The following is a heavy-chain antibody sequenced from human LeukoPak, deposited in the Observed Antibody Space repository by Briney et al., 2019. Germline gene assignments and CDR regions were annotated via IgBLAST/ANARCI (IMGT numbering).Heavy chain of an antibody. CDR2: FDPVDGET. Sequence: ASVKVSCKVSGYTLTELSMHWVRQAPGKGLEWMGGFDPVDGETIYAQKFQGRVTMTEDTSTDTAYMELSSLRSEDTAVYYCATWQWLGSYYFDYWGQGTLVTVSS. V-gene: IGHV1-24*01. CDR3: ATWQWLGSYYFDY. CDR1: GYTLTELS. J-gene: IGHJ4*02. D-gene: IGHD6-19*01.